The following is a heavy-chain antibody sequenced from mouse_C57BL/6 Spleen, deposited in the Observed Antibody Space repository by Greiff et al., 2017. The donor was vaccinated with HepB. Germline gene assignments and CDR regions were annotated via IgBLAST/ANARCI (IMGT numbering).Heavy chain of an antibody. CDR2: ISDGGSYT. J-gene: IGHJ3*01. Sequence: EVNVVESGGGLVKPGGSLKLSCAASGFTFSSYAMSWVRQTPEKRLEWVATISDGGSYTYYPDNVKGRFTISRDNAKNNLYLQMSHLKSEDTAMYYCARALYYYGSSPFAYWGQGTLVTVSA. D-gene: IGHD1-1*01. CDR3: ARALYYYGSSPFAY. CDR1: GFTFSSYA. V-gene: IGHV5-4*03.